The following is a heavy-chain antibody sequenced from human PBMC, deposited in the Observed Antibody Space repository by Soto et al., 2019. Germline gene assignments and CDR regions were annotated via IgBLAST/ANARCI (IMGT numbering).Heavy chain of an antibody. J-gene: IGHJ4*02. Sequence: EAQLVQSGGGLVQPGGSLRLSCAASGFSVSYNYMSWVRQAPGKGLEWVSLIYSGGGTDYAESVKGRFTISRDNSKNTLYLQMTSLKAEDTAIYYCATRMTTAPYWGQGTLVTVSS. D-gene: IGHD4-17*01. CDR2: IYSGGGT. CDR1: GFSVSYNY. CDR3: ATRMTTAPY. V-gene: IGHV3-66*01.